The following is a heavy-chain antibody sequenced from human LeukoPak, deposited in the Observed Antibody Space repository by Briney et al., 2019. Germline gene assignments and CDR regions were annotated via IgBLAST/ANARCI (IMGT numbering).Heavy chain of an antibody. CDR2: ISAYNGNT. J-gene: IGHJ4*02. CDR1: GYTFTSYG. V-gene: IGHV1-18*01. Sequence: ASVKVSCKASGYTFTSYGISWVRQAPGQGLEWMGWISAYNGNTNYAQKLQGRVTMTTDTSASTAYMELRSLRSDDTVVYYCARVWYGWPIDYWGQGTLVTVSS. CDR3: ARVWYGWPIDY. D-gene: IGHD2-8*02.